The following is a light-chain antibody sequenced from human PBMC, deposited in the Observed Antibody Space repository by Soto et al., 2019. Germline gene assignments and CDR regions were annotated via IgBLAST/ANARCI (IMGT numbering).Light chain of an antibody. CDR3: QSYDSSLSVV. CDR2: GNS. CDR1: SSNIGAGYD. Sequence: QLVLTQPPSVSGAPGQRVTISCTGSSSNIGAGYDVHWYQQLPGTAPKLLIYGNSNRPSGVPDRFSSSKSGTSASLAITGLQAEDEADYYCQSYDSSLSVVFGGGTQLTVL. J-gene: IGLJ2*01. V-gene: IGLV1-40*01.